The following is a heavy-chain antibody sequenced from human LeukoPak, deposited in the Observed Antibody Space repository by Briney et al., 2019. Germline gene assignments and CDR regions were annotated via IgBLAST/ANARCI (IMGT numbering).Heavy chain of an antibody. CDR1: GYTFTSYY. CDR2: FDPEDGET. Sequence: GASVKVSCKASGYTFTSYYMHWVRQAPGKGLEWMGGFDPEDGETIYAQKFQGRVTMTEDTSTDTAYMELSSLRSEDTAVYYCATPLASSWVRWDAFDIWGQGTMVTVSS. V-gene: IGHV1-24*01. CDR3: ATPLASSWVRWDAFDI. D-gene: IGHD6-13*01. J-gene: IGHJ3*02.